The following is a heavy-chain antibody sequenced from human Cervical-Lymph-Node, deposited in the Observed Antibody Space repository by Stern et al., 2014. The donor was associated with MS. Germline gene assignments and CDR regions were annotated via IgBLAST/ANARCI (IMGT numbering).Heavy chain of an antibody. V-gene: IGHV4-31*03. J-gene: IGHJ5*02. D-gene: IGHD1-26*01. Sequence: QAQLVESGPGLVKPSQTLSLTCTVSGDSITSGGHYWSWIRQHPGKGLEWIGYIYNSGATFYNPSLKGRVTISLDTSKNQFSLQLSSVTAADTAIYYCASRWSGTYYGQNWFDPWGQGMLVTVST. CDR1: GDSITSGGHY. CDR3: ASRWSGTYYGQNWFDP. CDR2: IYNSGAT.